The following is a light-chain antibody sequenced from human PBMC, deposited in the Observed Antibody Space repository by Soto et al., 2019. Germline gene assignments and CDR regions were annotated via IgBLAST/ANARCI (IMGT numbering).Light chain of an antibody. CDR2: AAS. CDR1: QPISTY. V-gene: IGKV1-39*01. CDR3: QHSYTTPS. Sequence: DIQMTQSPSSLSASVGDRVTITCRASQPISTYLNWYQQKPGKAPNLLIYAASTLLSGVPSRFSGSGSGTEFPLTISSLQPEDFASYYCQHSYTTPSFGGGTKVEIK. J-gene: IGKJ4*01.